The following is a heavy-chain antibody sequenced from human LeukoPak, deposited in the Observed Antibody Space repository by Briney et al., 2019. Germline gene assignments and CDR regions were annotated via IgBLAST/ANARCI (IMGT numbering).Heavy chain of an antibody. D-gene: IGHD2-2*01. J-gene: IGHJ4*02. Sequence: PGGSLRLSCAASGFTFSSYEMNWVRQAPGKGLEWVSYISSSGSTIYYADSVKGRFTISRDNGKNSLYPQMNRLRAEDTAVYYCARPRGCGSSRCNNFDYWGQGTLVTVSS. CDR1: GFTFSSYE. CDR2: ISSSGSTI. V-gene: IGHV3-48*03. CDR3: ARPRGCGSSRCNNFDY.